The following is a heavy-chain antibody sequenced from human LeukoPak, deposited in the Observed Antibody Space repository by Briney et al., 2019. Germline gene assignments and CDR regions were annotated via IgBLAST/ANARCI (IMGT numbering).Heavy chain of an antibody. CDR2: LGASGDNT. V-gene: IGHV3-23*01. CDR1: GFNFSVYP. Sequence: GGSLRLSCAASGFNFSVYPKTWVRQAPGKGLEWVSALGASGDNTYYADSVKGWFTISRDNSKSTLYLQINRQRADDSAIYYCAMDRGYWGQGTLVAVSS. J-gene: IGHJ4*02. D-gene: IGHD2-15*01. CDR3: AMDRGY.